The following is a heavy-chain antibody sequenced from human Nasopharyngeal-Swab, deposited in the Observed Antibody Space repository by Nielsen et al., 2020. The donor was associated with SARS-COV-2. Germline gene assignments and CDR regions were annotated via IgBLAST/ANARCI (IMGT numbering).Heavy chain of an antibody. D-gene: IGHD1-26*01. CDR1: GFTFSSYS. CDR3: VREFEATGATYLDY. V-gene: IGHV3-21*01. CDR2: ISSSSSYI. J-gene: IGHJ4*02. Sequence: GESLKISCAASGFTFSSYSMNWVRQAPGKGLEWVSSISSSSSYISYADSLKGRFTISRDNAKNSLYLQMNSLRAEDTAVYYCVREFEATGATYLDYWGLGTLVTVSS.